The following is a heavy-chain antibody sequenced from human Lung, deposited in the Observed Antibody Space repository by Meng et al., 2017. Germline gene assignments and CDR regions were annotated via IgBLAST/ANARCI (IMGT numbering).Heavy chain of an antibody. CDR1: GFIFSSYA. CDR2: LSGGGFTT. V-gene: IGHV3-23*01. Sequence: GGSLRLSYAASGFIFSSYAMSWVRHAPGKGLEWVSALSGGGFTTYYADSVKGRFAISRHNSKNTLYLQMNSLRAEDTALYYCAKYSYGLGDYLDYWGQGALVTVSS. CDR3: AKYSYGLGDYLDY. J-gene: IGHJ4*02. D-gene: IGHD3-10*01.